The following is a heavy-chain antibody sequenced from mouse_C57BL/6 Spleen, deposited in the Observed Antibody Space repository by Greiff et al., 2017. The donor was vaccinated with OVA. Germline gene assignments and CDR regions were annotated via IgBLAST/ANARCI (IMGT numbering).Heavy chain of an antibody. CDR1: GYAFSSSW. V-gene: IGHV1-82*01. J-gene: IGHJ3*01. CDR3: ARGEDYDAWFAY. D-gene: IGHD2-4*01. Sequence: QVQLQQSGPELVKPGASVKISCKASGYAFSSSWMNWVKQRPGKGLEWIGRIYPGDGDTNYNGKFKGKATLTADKSSSTAYMQLSSLTSEDSAVYFCARGEDYDAWFAYWGQGTLVTVSA. CDR2: IYPGDGDT.